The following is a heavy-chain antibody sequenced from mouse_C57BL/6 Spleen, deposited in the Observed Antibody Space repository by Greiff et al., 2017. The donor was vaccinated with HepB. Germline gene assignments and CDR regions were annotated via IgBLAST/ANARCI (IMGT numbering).Heavy chain of an antibody. CDR2: INPDSSTI. D-gene: IGHD2-3*01. CDR1: GIDFSRYW. J-gene: IGHJ4*01. V-gene: IGHV4-1*01. CDR3: ASDGCFSYYAMDY. Sequence: EVQLVASGGGLVQPGGSLKLSCAASGIDFSRYWMSWARRAPGKGLEWIGEINPDSSTINYAPSLKDKFIISRDNAKNTLYLQMSKVRSEDTALYYCASDGCFSYYAMDYWGQGISVTVAS.